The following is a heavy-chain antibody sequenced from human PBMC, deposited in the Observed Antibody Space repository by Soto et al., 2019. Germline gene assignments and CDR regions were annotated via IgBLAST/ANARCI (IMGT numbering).Heavy chain of an antibody. V-gene: IGHV3-9*01. CDR2: ISWNSGSI. CDR1: GFTFDDYA. Sequence: EVQLVESGGGLVQPGRSLRLSCAASGFTFDDYAMHWVRQAPGKGLEWVSGISWNSGSIGYADSVKGRFTISRDNAKNSLYLQMNSLRAEDTALYYCAKDKGYCSGGSCYSRDYWYFDLWGRGTLVTVSS. J-gene: IGHJ2*01. D-gene: IGHD2-15*01. CDR3: AKDKGYCSGGSCYSRDYWYFDL.